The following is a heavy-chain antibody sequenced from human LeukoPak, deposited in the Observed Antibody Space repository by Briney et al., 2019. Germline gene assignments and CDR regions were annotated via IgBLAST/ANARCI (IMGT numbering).Heavy chain of an antibody. Sequence: PSETLSLTCTVSGGSISGGDYYWRWIRQPPGKGLEWIGYIYYSEMYNNPSLKSRVTISVDTSKNQFSLKLSSVTAADTAVYYCARIVGGDIDYWGQGTLVTVSS. CDR2: IYYSEM. CDR3: ARIVGGDIDY. J-gene: IGHJ4*02. CDR1: GGSISGGDYY. D-gene: IGHD5-12*01. V-gene: IGHV4-30-4*01.